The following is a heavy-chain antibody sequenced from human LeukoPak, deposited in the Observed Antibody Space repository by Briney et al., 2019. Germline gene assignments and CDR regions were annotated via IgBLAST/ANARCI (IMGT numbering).Heavy chain of an antibody. CDR2: INHSGST. CDR3: ARGAPHGYCSGGSCYSDY. CDR1: GGSFGGYY. V-gene: IGHV4-34*01. J-gene: IGHJ4*02. D-gene: IGHD2-15*01. Sequence: SETLSLTCAVYGGSFGGYYWSWIRQPPGKGLEWIGEINHSGSTNYNPSLKSRVTISVDTSKNQFSLKLSSVTAADTAVYYCARGAPHGYCSGGSCYSDYWGQGTLVTVSS.